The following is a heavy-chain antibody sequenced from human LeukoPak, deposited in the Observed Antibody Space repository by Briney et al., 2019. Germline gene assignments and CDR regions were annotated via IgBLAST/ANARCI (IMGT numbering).Heavy chain of an antibody. CDR3: AKGAVGFSSTSYYDY. J-gene: IGHJ4*02. Sequence: GGSLRLSCAASGFTVSSNYMSWVRQAPGKGLEWVAFIRYDGSNKYYADSVKGRFTISRDNSKNTLYLQMNNLRAEDTAVYYCAKGAVGFSSTSYYDYWGQGTLVTVSS. V-gene: IGHV3-30*02. CDR1: GFTVSSNY. D-gene: IGHD2-2*01. CDR2: IRYDGSNK.